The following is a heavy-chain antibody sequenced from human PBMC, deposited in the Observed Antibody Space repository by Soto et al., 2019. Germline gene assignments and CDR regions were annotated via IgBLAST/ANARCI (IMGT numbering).Heavy chain of an antibody. Sequence: EVQLLESGGGLVQPGGSLRLSCAASGFTFSNYAVTWVRQAPGKGLEWGSTISGSGGSTYYADTVKGRFTISRDNSENTLYLQMNSLRAEDTAVYYCAKDQGSSWYEVDYWGQGTLVTVSS. CDR1: GFTFSNYA. D-gene: IGHD6-13*01. CDR3: AKDQGSSWYEVDY. V-gene: IGHV3-23*01. J-gene: IGHJ4*02. CDR2: ISGSGGST.